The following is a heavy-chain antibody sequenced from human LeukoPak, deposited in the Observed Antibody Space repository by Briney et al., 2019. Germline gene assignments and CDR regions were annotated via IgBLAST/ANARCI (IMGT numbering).Heavy chain of an antibody. J-gene: IGHJ6*04. CDR3: ARVGYYGSGSYYKDYYYYGMDA. V-gene: IGHV3-53*01. CDR2: IYSGGST. Sequence: GGSLRLSCAASGFTVSSNYMSWVRQAPGKGLEWVSVIYSGGSTYYADSVKGRFTISRDNSKNALYLQMNSLRAEDTAVYYCARVGYYGSGSYYKDYYYYGMDAWGKGTTVTVSS. CDR1: GFTVSSNY. D-gene: IGHD3-10*01.